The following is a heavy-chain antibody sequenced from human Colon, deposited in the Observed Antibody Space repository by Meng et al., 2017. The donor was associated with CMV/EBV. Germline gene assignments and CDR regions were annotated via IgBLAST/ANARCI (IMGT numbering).Heavy chain of an antibody. D-gene: IGHD6-25*01. CDR3: ARSGLRSGGRGGLEV. CDR1: GGTFSSYT. CDR2: ILPILDKP. V-gene: IGHV1-69*02. J-gene: IGHJ6*02. Sequence: SVKVSCKASGGTFSSYTISWVRQAPGQGLEWMGRILPILDKPNYAQKFQGRLTISADKSTSTAYMELSRLRSEDTAVYYCARSGLRSGGRGGLEVWGQGTTVTVS.